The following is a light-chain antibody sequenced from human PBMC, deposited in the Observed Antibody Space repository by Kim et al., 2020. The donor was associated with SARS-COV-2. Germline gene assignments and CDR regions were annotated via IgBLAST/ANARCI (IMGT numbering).Light chain of an antibody. V-gene: IGKV3-20*01. CDR1: QSVGTD. CDR3: QQYGRSPRA. CDR2: GAS. J-gene: IGKJ2*01. Sequence: EIVLTQSPDTLSLSPGEGATLSCRASQSVGTDLAWFQQRPGRAPRLLIYGASTRATGIADRFSGSGSGTDFTLTVSRLEPEDFAVYYCQQYGRSPRAFGQGTKLEI.